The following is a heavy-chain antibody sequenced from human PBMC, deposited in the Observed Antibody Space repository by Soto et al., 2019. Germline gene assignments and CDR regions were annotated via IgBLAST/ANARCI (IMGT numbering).Heavy chain of an antibody. Sequence: SVKVSCKASGFTFTSSAVQWVRQARGQRLEWIGWIVVGSGNTNYAQKFQERVTITRDMSTSTAYMELSSLRSEDTAVYYCAADRITMVRGVITYYYYGMDVWGQGTTVTVSS. CDR3: AADRITMVRGVITYYYYGMDV. CDR1: GFTFTSSA. CDR2: IVVGSGNT. V-gene: IGHV1-58*01. D-gene: IGHD3-10*01. J-gene: IGHJ6*02.